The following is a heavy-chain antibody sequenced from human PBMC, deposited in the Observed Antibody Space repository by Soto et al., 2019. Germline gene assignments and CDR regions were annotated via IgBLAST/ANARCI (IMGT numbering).Heavy chain of an antibody. CDR3: SRSSTTVTPLDY. CDR2: IYHSGST. V-gene: IGHV4-30-2*01. CDR1: GGSISSGGYS. Sequence: QLQLQESGSGLVKPSQTLSLTCAVSGGSISSGGYSWSWIRQPPGKGLEWIGYIYHSGSTYYNPSLKSRVTIAVDRSTNQFSLKLSSVTAADTAVYYCSRSSTTVTPLDYWGQGTLVTVSS. J-gene: IGHJ4*02. D-gene: IGHD4-17*01.